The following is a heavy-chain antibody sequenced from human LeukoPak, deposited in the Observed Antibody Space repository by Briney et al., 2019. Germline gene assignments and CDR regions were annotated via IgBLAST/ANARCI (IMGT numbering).Heavy chain of an antibody. CDR2: ILPSGGIT. CDR3: ARGERDFDY. J-gene: IGHJ4*02. CDR1: GYTFTSYY. D-gene: IGHD6-25*01. V-gene: IGHV1-46*01. Sequence: ASVKVSCKASGYTFTSYYIHWVRQAPGQGLEWLGVILPSGGITTYAQRFQGRVTLTRDMSTSTVYMELSSLRSEDTAVYYCARGERDFDYWGQGSLVTVSS.